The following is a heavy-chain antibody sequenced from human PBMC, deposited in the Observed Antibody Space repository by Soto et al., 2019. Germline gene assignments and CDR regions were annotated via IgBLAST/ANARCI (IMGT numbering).Heavy chain of an antibody. CDR3: ASEISSRFSTNWFDP. CDR1: GYTFTSYD. CDR2: MNPNSGNT. J-gene: IGHJ5*02. D-gene: IGHD6-13*01. Sequence: QVQLVQSGAEVKKPGASVKVSCKASGYTFTSYDINWVRQATGQGLEWMGWMNPNSGNTGYAQKFQGRVTMTRNPSISTAYMELSSLRSEDTAVYYCASEISSRFSTNWFDPWGQGTLVTVSS. V-gene: IGHV1-8*01.